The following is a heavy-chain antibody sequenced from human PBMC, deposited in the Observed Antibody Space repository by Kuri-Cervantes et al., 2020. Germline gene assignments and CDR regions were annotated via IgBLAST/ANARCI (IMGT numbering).Heavy chain of an antibody. J-gene: IGHJ4*02. Sequence: GGSLRLSCAASGFTFSSCAMHWVRQAPGKGLEWVAVISYDGSNKYYADSVKGRFTISRDNSKNTLYLQMNSLRAEDTAVYYCAKSGGATDYWGQGTLVTVSS. CDR3: AKSGGATDY. CDR1: GFTFSSCA. CDR2: ISYDGSNK. V-gene: IGHV3-30-3*02. D-gene: IGHD1-26*01.